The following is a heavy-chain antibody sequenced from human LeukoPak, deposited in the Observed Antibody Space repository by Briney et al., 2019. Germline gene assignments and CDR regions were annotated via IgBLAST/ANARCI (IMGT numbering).Heavy chain of an antibody. CDR2: IRYDGSNK. J-gene: IGHJ4*02. CDR1: GFTFSTSA. D-gene: IGHD3-10*01. Sequence: GGSLRLSCAASGFTFSTSAMHWVRQAPGKGLEWVAFIRYDGSNKYYADSVKGRFTISRDNSKNTLYLQMNSLRAEDTAMYHCAKGGESYYGSGSFTPFDYWGQGTLVIVSS. CDR3: AKGGESYYGSGSFTPFDY. V-gene: IGHV3-30*02.